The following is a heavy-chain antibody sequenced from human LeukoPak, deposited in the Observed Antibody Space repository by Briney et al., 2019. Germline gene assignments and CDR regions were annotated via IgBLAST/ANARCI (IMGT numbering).Heavy chain of an antibody. V-gene: IGHV3-23*01. CDR2: LSGSDGST. CDR3: AKAGERGDTSAFDY. CDR1: GFTFSAYA. D-gene: IGHD3-22*01. J-gene: IGHJ4*02. Sequence: GGSLRLSCAASGFTFSAYAMSWVRQAPGRGLEWVSVLSGSDGSTYYADSVKGRFTISRDNSKNTLYLQMNSLRAEDTAVYYCAKAGERGDTSAFDYWGQGILVTVSS.